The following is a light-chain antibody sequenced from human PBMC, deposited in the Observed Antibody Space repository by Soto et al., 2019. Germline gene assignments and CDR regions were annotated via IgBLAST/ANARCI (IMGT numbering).Light chain of an antibody. J-gene: IGLJ1*01. V-gene: IGLV1-44*01. CDR2: TND. Sequence: QSVLTQPPSASGTPGERVTISCSGSSSNIGTSSVHWYKHLPGTAPKPLIYTNDQRPSGVPDRFSGSKSGTSASLAISGLQSEDEADYYCAVWDDSLNGHVFGAGTKVTVL. CDR1: SSNIGTSS. CDR3: AVWDDSLNGHV.